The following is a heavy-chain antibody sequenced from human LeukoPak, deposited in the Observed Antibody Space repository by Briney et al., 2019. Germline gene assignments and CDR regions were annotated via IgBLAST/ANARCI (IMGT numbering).Heavy chain of an antibody. D-gene: IGHD6-19*01. CDR2: IYYSGST. V-gene: IGHV4-39*01. CDR1: GGPISSSSYY. CDR3: ARREFSSGWYRGLNWFDP. J-gene: IGHJ5*02. Sequence: SETLSLTCSVSGGPISSSSYYWGWIRQPPGKGLEWIGWIYYSGSTYYNPSLKSRVTISVDTSKNQFSLKLSSVTAADTAVYYCARREFSSGWYRGLNWFDPWGQGTLVTVSS.